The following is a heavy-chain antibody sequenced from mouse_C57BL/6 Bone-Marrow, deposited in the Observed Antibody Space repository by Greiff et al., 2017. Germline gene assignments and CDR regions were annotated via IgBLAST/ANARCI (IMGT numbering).Heavy chain of an antibody. J-gene: IGHJ1*03. CDR1: GFTLSSYT. D-gene: IGHD1-1*01. V-gene: IGHV5-9*01. CDR2: ISGGGGNT. CDR3: SRQVTTVLATKYFDV. Sequence: EVKLMESGGGLVKPGGSLKLLCAVSGFTLSSYTMSWVRQTPEKRLQWVAAISGGGGNTYYPDSVKGRFTIFRDNDKNILYLQISSLRSEDTALYYCSRQVTTVLATKYFDVWGTGTTVTVSS.